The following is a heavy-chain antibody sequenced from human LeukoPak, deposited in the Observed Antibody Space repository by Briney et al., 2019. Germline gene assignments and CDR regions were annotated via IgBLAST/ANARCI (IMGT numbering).Heavy chain of an antibody. CDR3: ARHPELYFFDY. CDR1: GGSIRSYY. Sequence: SETLSLTCTVSGGSIRSYYWSWIRQPPGKGLEWIGYISYSGSTNYNPSLKSRVTISADTSKNQVSLTLSSVTAADTAVYYCARHPELYFFDYWGQGTLVTVSS. V-gene: IGHV4-59*08. CDR2: ISYSGST. D-gene: IGHD3-10*01. J-gene: IGHJ4*02.